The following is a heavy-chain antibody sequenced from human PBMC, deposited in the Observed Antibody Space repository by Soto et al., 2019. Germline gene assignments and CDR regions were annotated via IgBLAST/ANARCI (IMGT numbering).Heavy chain of an antibody. J-gene: IGHJ4*02. CDR3: ARVQTGYSSSSFDY. D-gene: IGHD6-6*01. CDR1: GFTVSSNY. V-gene: IGHV3-53*01. CDR2: IYSGGST. Sequence: PVGSLRLSCAASGFTVSSNYMSWVRQAPGKGLEWVSVIYSGGSTYYADSVKGRFTISRDNSKNTLYLQMNSLRAEDTAVYYCARVQTGYSSSSFDYWGQGTLVTVSS.